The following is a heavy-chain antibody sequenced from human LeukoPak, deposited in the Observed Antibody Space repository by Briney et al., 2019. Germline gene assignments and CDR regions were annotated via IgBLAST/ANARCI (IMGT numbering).Heavy chain of an antibody. V-gene: IGHV3-53*01. D-gene: IGHD6-19*01. CDR1: GFTVSSNY. J-gene: IGHJ4*02. Sequence: PGGSLRLSCAGSGFTVSSNYMTWVRQAPGKGLEWVSVIYSDGRTYYGDSVKGRFTISRDNAKNSLYLQMNSLRAEDTAVYYCARDLGDIAVGDWGQGTLVTVSS. CDR3: ARDLGDIAVGD. CDR2: IYSDGRT.